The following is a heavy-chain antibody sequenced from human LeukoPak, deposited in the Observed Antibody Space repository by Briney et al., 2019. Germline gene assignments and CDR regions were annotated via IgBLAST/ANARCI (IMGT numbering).Heavy chain of an antibody. V-gene: IGHV3-23*01. CDR1: GFTFNSYA. D-gene: IGHD1-26*01. J-gene: IGHJ6*03. Sequence: GGSLRLSCAASGFTFNSYAMTWVRQAPGKGLEWVSLISDSGGRIYYADSVKGRFTISRDNSENTLYLQMNSLRGEDTAVYYCARDGYSGSYYRLYYFFMDVWGKGTTVTVSS. CDR2: ISDSGGRI. CDR3: ARDGYSGSYYRLYYFFMDV.